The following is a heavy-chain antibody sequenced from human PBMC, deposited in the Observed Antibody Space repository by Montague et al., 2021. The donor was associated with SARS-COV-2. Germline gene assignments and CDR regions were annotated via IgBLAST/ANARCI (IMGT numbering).Heavy chain of an antibody. J-gene: IGHJ6*03. Sequence: SETLSLTCAVHGTSFSGYYWNWIRQPPGKGLEWIGEINHGGSTKYSPSLKSRLTISADTSKNQFSLKLTSVAAADTAVYYCARLRDGVVPSPRLGVGPYYSFYYIDVWGRGTTVTVSS. D-gene: IGHD3-10*01. CDR3: ARLRDGVVPSPRLGVGPYYSFYYIDV. CDR2: INHGGST. CDR1: GTSFSGYY. V-gene: IGHV4-34*01.